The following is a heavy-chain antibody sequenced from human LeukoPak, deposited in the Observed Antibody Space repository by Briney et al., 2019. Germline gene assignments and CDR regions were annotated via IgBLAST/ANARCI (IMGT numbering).Heavy chain of an antibody. Sequence: GGSLRLSCAASGFTFSSYAMSWVRQAPGKGLEWVSAISGSGGSTYYADSVKGRLTISRDNSKNTLYLQMNSLRAEDTAVYYCAKGVARGSGLYYYYCMDVWGQGTTVTVSS. CDR1: GFTFSSYA. CDR2: ISGSGGST. V-gene: IGHV3-23*01. CDR3: AKGVARGSGLYYYYCMDV. D-gene: IGHD3-10*01. J-gene: IGHJ6*02.